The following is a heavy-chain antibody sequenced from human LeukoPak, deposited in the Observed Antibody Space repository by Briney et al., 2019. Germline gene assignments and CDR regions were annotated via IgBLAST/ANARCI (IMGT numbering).Heavy chain of an antibody. CDR2: IYYSGST. J-gene: IGHJ4*02. D-gene: IGHD3-10*01. CDR3: ARGLVLPDY. Sequence: SETLSLTCTVSGGSISSHYWSWIRQPPGKGLEWIGYIYYSGSTNYNPSLKSRVTISVDTSKNQFSLKLSSVTAADTDVYYCARGLVLPDYWGQGTLVTVSS. V-gene: IGHV4-59*11. CDR1: GGSISSHY.